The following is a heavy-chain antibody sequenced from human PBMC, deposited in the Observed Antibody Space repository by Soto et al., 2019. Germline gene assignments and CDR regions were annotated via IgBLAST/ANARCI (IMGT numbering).Heavy chain of an antibody. J-gene: IGHJ3*01. CDR3: ATPLGSYDSSGPWPVDR. D-gene: IGHD3-22*01. CDR2: ISAYNGNT. Sequence: ASVKVSCKASGYTFTSYGISWVRQAPGQGLEWMGRISAYNGNTNYAQKLQGRVTMTTDTSTSTAYMELRSLRSDDTAVYYCATPLGSYDSSGPWPVDRWGPGTMVTVSS. V-gene: IGHV1-18*01. CDR1: GYTFTSYG.